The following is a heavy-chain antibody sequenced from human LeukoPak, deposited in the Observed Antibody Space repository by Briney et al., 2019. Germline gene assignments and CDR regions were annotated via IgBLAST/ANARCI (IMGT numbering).Heavy chain of an antibody. V-gene: IGHV4-34*01. D-gene: IGHD3-22*01. CDR2: INHSGST. J-gene: IGHJ4*02. CDR1: GGSFSGYY. Sequence: SETLSLTCAVYGGSFSGYYWSWIRQPPGKGLKWIGEINHSGSTNYNPSLKSRVTISVDTSKNQFSLKLSSVTAADTAVYYCARTYYDSSGYSRPLDYWGQGTLVTVSS. CDR3: ARTYYDSSGYSRPLDY.